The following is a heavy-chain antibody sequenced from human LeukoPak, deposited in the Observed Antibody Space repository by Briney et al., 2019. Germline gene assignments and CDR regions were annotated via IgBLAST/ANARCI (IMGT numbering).Heavy chain of an antibody. Sequence: ASVKVSCKASGYTFTGYYMHWVRQAPGQGLEWMGRINPNSGGTNYAQKFQGRVTMTRDTSISTAYMELSRLRSDDTAVYYCARFDPLTMVRGVIITDYYMDVWGKGTTVTVSS. D-gene: IGHD3-10*01. CDR1: GYTFTGYY. CDR2: INPNSGGT. CDR3: ARFDPLTMVRGVIITDYYMDV. V-gene: IGHV1-2*06. J-gene: IGHJ6*03.